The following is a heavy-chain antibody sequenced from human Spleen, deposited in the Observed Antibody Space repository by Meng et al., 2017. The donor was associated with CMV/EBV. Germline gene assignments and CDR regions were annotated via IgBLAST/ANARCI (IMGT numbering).Heavy chain of an antibody. CDR2: ISSTSTYI. J-gene: IGHJ4*02. Sequence: AASGFTFSSYSMNWVRQAPGKGLEWVSSISSTSTYINYADSVKGRFTISRDNAKNSLYLQVNSLRAEDTAVYYCARGTDNIVVVPVRWGQGTLVTVSS. V-gene: IGHV3-21*01. CDR1: GFTFSSYS. CDR3: ARGTDNIVVVPVR. D-gene: IGHD2-2*01.